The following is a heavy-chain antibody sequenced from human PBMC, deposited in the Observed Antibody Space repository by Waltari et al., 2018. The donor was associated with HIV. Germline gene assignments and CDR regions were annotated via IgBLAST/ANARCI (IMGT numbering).Heavy chain of an antibody. D-gene: IGHD3-10*01. Sequence: EVHLVESGGGLVQPGGSLRLSCVPSGFNSSSYEMTWVRQAPGKGLDWISYIRSNGNVIKYADSVKGRFTISRDNAKSSVFLQMDSLRLEDTAVYYCARGWPVDSRYYGSGSPRLDLWGQGTPVTVSS. J-gene: IGHJ5*02. CDR2: IRSNGNVI. CDR3: ARGWPVDSRYYGSGSPRLDL. CDR1: GFNSSSYE. V-gene: IGHV3-48*03.